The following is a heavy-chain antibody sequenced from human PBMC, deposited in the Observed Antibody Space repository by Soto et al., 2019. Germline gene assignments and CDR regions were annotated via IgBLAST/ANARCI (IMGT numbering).Heavy chain of an antibody. J-gene: IGHJ4*02. D-gene: IGHD3-22*01. CDR3: AATYYYDSSGYYYFDY. V-gene: IGHV4-31*03. CDR2: IYYSGST. Sequence: SETLSLTCTVSGGPISSGGYYWSWIRQHPGKGLEWIGYIYYSGSTYYNPSLKSRVTISVDTSKNQFSLKLSSVTAADTAVYYCAATYYYDSSGYYYFDYWGQGTLVTVSS. CDR1: GGPISSGGYY.